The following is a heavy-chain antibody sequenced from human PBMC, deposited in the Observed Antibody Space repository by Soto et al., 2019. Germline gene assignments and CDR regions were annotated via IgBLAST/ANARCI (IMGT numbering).Heavy chain of an antibody. J-gene: IGHJ4*02. D-gene: IGHD3-22*01. CDR3: ATPQDYDGCLDS. V-gene: IGHV1-3*01. Sequence: GAPVKVSCKTPGSTFTRYNIHWVRQAPGQRLEWMGWINVGNGNTRYSQKLQGRLTLTRDTPGNTAYLELNSLISEDTAVYFCATPQDYDGCLDSWGPGTLVTVS. CDR2: INVGNGNT. CDR1: GSTFTRYN.